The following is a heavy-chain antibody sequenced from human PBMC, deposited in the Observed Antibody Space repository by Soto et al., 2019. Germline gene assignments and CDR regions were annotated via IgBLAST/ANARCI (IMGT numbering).Heavy chain of an antibody. CDR3: ATDETYSSSSVFVH. V-gene: IGHV6-1*01. CDR2: TYYRSKWYN. CDR1: GDSVSSNSAA. J-gene: IGHJ4*02. Sequence: KQSQTLSLTCAISGDSVSSNSAAWNWIRQSPSRGLEWLGRTYYRSKWYNDYAVSVKSRITINPDTSKNQFSLQLNSVTPEDTAVYYCATDETYSSSSVFVHWGQGTLVTVSS. D-gene: IGHD6-6*01.